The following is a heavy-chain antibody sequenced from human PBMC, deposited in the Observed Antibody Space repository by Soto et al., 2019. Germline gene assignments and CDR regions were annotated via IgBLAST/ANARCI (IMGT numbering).Heavy chain of an antibody. CDR2: IWYDGSNK. D-gene: IGHD4-17*01. Sequence: QVQLVESGGGVVQPGRSLRLSCAASGFTFSTYGMHWVRQAPGKGLEWVAVIWYDGSNKYYADSVKGRFTISRDNSKNTLYLQMTSLRAEDTAVYYCARGFPIVTTVDYWGQGTLVTVSS. CDR1: GFTFSTYG. CDR3: ARGFPIVTTVDY. J-gene: IGHJ4*02. V-gene: IGHV3-33*01.